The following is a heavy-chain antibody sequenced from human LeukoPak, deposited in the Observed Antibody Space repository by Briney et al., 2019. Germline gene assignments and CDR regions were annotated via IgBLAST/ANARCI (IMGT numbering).Heavy chain of an antibody. J-gene: IGHJ4*02. Sequence: GASVKVSCKASGYTFTDYSMHWVRQAPGQGLEWMGWINPNSGGTNYAQKFQGRVTMTRDTSISTAYMELSRLRSDDTAVFYCARNTYYYDSSAGTLDFWGQGTLVTVSS. D-gene: IGHD3-22*01. CDR3: ARNTYYYDSSAGTLDF. V-gene: IGHV1-2*02. CDR2: INPNSGGT. CDR1: GYTFTDYS.